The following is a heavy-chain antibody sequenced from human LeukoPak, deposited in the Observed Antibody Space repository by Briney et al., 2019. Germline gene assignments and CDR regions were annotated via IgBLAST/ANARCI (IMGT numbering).Heavy chain of an antibody. V-gene: IGHV4-59*12. Sequence: SETLSLTYTVSGGSISSYYWSWIRQPPGKGLEWIGYIYYSGSTNYNPSLKSRVTISVDTSKNQFSLQLNSVTPEDTAVYYCARDWGTGSFDYWGQGTLVTVSS. CDR2: IYYSGST. CDR1: GGSISSYY. D-gene: IGHD3-16*01. CDR3: ARDWGTGSFDY. J-gene: IGHJ4*02.